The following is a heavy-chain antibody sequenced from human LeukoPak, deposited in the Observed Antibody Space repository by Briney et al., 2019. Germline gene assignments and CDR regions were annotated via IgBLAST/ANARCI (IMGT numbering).Heavy chain of an antibody. CDR1: GFTFDDYG. J-gene: IGHJ3*02. D-gene: IGHD3-3*01. CDR2: INWNGVST. CDR3: ARARFDAFDI. Sequence: PGGSLRLSCAASGFTFDDYGMSWVRQGPGKGLEWVSFINWNGVSTDYADSVKGRFTISRDNAKNSLYLQMNSLRAGDTAVYYCARARFDAFDIWGQGAMVTVSS. V-gene: IGHV3-20*04.